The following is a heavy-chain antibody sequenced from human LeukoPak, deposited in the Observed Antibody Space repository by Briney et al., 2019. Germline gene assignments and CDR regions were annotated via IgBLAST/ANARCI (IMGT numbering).Heavy chain of an antibody. V-gene: IGHV3-23*01. J-gene: IGHJ4*02. Sequence: GGSLRLSCAASGFTFNSNWMSWVRQAPGKGLEWVSGVSGSGGSTYYADSVKGRFTISRDNSKNTLYLQMNSLRAEDTAVYYCAKDLDIVATITGNWGQGTLVTVSS. CDR3: AKDLDIVATITGN. CDR2: VSGSGGST. D-gene: IGHD5-12*01. CDR1: GFTFNSNW.